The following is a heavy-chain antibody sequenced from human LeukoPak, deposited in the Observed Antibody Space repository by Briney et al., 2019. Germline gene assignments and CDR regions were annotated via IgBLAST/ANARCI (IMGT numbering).Heavy chain of an antibody. CDR3: ARVTKGYSYGFYYYYYMDV. CDR2: VYSGGST. J-gene: IGHJ6*03. D-gene: IGHD5-18*01. CDR1: GFTVSSNY. Sequence: GGSLRLSCAASGFTVSSNYMSWVRQAPGKGLEWVSIVYSGGSTFYADSVKGRFTISRDNSKNTLYLQMNSLRAEDTAVYYCARVTKGYSYGFYYYYYMDVCGKGTTVTVSS. V-gene: IGHV3-53*01.